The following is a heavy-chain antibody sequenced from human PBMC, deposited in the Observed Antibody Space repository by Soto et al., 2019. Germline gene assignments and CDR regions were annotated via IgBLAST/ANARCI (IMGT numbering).Heavy chain of an antibody. CDR3: ARLQAVAGTVLDVFDY. Sequence: WETLSLTCTVSGGSISSSSYYWGWIRQPPGKGLEWIGSIYYSGSTCYNPSLKSRVTISVDTSKNQFPLKLSSVTAADTAVYYCARLQAVAGTVLDVFDYWGQGTLVTVSS. D-gene: IGHD6-19*01. CDR2: IYYSGST. V-gene: IGHV4-39*01. CDR1: GGSISSSSYY. J-gene: IGHJ4*02.